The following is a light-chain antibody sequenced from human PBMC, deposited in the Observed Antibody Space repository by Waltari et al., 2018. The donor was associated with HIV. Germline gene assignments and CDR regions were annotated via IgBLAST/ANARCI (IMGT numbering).Light chain of an antibody. CDR3: QVWDSSTGV. Sequence: SYELTQPLSVSVALGQTARITFGGNNIGRNILHWYQQKQGQAPVLVIYRDSNRPSGIPERCSGSNSGNTATLTISRAQAGDEADYYCQVWDSSTGVFGGGTKLTVL. J-gene: IGLJ3*02. CDR1: NIGRNI. CDR2: RDS. V-gene: IGLV3-9*01.